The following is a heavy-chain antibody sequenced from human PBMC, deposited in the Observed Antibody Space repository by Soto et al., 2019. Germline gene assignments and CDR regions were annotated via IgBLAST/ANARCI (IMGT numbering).Heavy chain of an antibody. CDR1: GGTFSSYA. J-gene: IGHJ4*02. V-gene: IGHV1-69*01. Sequence: QVQLVQSGAEVKKPGSSVKISCKASGGTFSSYAISWVRQAPGQGLEWMGGIIPIFGTANYAQKFQGRVTITADESTSTAYVELSGLRSEDTAVYYCAGGGITMIPPPIWGQGTLVTVSS. D-gene: IGHD3-22*01. CDR2: IIPIFGTA. CDR3: AGGGITMIPPPI.